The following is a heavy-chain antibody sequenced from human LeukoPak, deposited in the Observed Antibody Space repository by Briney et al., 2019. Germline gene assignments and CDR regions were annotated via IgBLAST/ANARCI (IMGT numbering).Heavy chain of an antibody. Sequence: GGSLRLSCAASGFTFSSYGMHWVRQAPGKGLEWVAFIRYDGSNKYYADSVKGRFTISRDNSKNTLYLQMNSLRAEDAAVYYCAREYDSSGYYALGAFDIWGQGTMVTVSS. J-gene: IGHJ3*02. CDR3: AREYDSSGYYALGAFDI. CDR1: GFTFSSYG. V-gene: IGHV3-30*02. D-gene: IGHD3-22*01. CDR2: IRYDGSNK.